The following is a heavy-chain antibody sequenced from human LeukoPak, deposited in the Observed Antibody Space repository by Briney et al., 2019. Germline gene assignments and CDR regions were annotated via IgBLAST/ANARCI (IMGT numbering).Heavy chain of an antibody. Sequence: TSETLSLTCTVSGGSISSYYWSWIRQPPGKGLEWIGYIYYSGSTNYNPSLKSRVTISVDTSKNQFSLKLSSVTAADTAVYYCARGGVFYWFDPWGQGTLVTVSS. CDR3: ARGGVFYWFDP. CDR1: GGSISSYY. V-gene: IGHV4-59*01. D-gene: IGHD6-13*01. CDR2: IYYSGST. J-gene: IGHJ5*02.